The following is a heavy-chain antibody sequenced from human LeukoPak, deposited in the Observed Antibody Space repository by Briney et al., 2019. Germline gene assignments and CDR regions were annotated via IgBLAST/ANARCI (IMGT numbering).Heavy chain of an antibody. CDR1: GGSMSTYY. D-gene: IGHD2-21*01. J-gene: IGHJ4*02. CDR2: IYYRGST. CDR3: ARHGAIPEY. V-gene: IGHV4-59*08. Sequence: SETLTLTCSVSGGSMSTYYWTWVRQPPGKGLEWIGYIYYRGSTNYNAALKSRVTISEDTAKNQFSLKLTSVTAADTAVYYCARHGAIPEYWGQGSLVIVSS.